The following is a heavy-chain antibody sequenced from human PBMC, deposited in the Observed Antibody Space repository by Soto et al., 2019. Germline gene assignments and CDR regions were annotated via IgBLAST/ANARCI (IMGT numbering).Heavy chain of an antibody. Sequence: PGGSLRLSCAASGFTFSSYGMHWVRQAPGKGLEWVAVIWYDGSNKYYADSVKGRFTISRDNSKNTLYLQMNSLRAEDTAVYYCARRAPIPEAPGSYYYGMDVWGQGTTVTVSS. CDR2: IWYDGSNK. D-gene: IGHD2-2*02. CDR3: ARRAPIPEAPGSYYYGMDV. V-gene: IGHV3-33*01. J-gene: IGHJ6*02. CDR1: GFTFSSYG.